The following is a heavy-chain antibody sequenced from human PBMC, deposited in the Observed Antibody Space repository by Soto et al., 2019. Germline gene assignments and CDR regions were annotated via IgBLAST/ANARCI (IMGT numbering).Heavy chain of an antibody. V-gene: IGHV4-31*03. J-gene: IGHJ6*02. D-gene: IGHD4-4*01. Sequence: SETLSLTCTVSGGSISSGGYYWSWIRQHPGKGLEWIGYIYYSGSTYYNPSLKSRVTISVDTSKNQFSLKLSSVTAADTAVYYCARDRVTTTVTTTKRYYYYGLDVWGQGTTVTVSS. CDR3: ARDRVTTTVTTTKRYYYYGLDV. CDR2: IYYSGST. CDR1: GGSISSGGYY.